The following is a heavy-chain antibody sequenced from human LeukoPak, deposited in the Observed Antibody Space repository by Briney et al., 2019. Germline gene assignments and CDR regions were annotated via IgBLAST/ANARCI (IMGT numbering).Heavy chain of an antibody. V-gene: IGHV4-30-4*01. CDR2: IYYSGST. CDR1: GGSISSGDYY. Sequence: SETLSLTCPVSGGSISSGDYYWSWIRQPPGKGLEWIGYIYYSGSTYYNPSLKSRVTISVDTSKNQFSLKLSSVTVADTAVYYCARDRVIQRASDIWGQGTMVTVSS. CDR3: ARDRVIQRASDI. D-gene: IGHD5-18*01. J-gene: IGHJ3*02.